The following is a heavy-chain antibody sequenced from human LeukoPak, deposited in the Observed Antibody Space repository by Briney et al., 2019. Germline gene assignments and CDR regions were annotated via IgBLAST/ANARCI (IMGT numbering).Heavy chain of an antibody. CDR3: AKGGGYEAQYYYYYLDV. J-gene: IGHJ6*03. CDR1: GFTFSSYG. Sequence: GGSLRLSCAASGFTFSSYGMYWVRQAPGKGLDWVAFIRYDGSNKYYADSVKGPFTISRDNSETTLYLQMKGLRGEGTAVYYCAKGGGYEAQYYYYYLDVWGKGTTVTISS. CDR2: IRYDGSNK. V-gene: IGHV3-30*02. D-gene: IGHD5-24*01.